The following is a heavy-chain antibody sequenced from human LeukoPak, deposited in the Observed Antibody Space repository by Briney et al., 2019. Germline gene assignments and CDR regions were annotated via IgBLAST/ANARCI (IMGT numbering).Heavy chain of an antibody. J-gene: IGHJ4*02. CDR1: GFTFSSYA. CDR3: ARDHSSIQLQRPGVLDY. V-gene: IGHV3-30-3*01. Sequence: PGRSLRLSCAASGFTFSSYAMHWVRQAPGKGLEWVAVISYDGSNKYYADSAKGRFTISRDNSKNTLYLQMNSLRAEDTAVYYCARDHSSIQLQRPGVLDYWGQGTLVTVSS. CDR2: ISYDGSNK. D-gene: IGHD5-18*01.